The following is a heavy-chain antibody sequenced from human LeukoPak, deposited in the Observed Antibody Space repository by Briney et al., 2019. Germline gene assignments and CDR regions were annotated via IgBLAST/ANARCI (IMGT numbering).Heavy chain of an antibody. Sequence: LSETLSLTCAVSGGSISSGGYSWSWIRQPPGKGLEWIGYIYHSGSTYYNPSLKSRVTISVDRSKNQFSLKLSSVTAADTAVYYCAREEKRWLQLDYWGQGTLVTVSS. J-gene: IGHJ4*02. D-gene: IGHD5-24*01. CDR2: IYHSGST. CDR1: GGSISSGGYS. V-gene: IGHV4-30-2*01. CDR3: AREEKRWLQLDY.